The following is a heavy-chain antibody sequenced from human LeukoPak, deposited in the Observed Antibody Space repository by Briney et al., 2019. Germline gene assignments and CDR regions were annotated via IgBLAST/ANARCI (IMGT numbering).Heavy chain of an antibody. J-gene: IGHJ4*02. Sequence: GGSLRLSCAASGFTFSSYAMHWVRQAPGKGLEWVAVISYDGSNKYYADSVKGRFTISIDNSKNTLYLQMNSLRAEDTAVYYCARRAGAYTHPYDYWGQGTLVTVS. D-gene: IGHD3-16*01. V-gene: IGHV3-30*14. CDR3: ARRAGAYTHPYDY. CDR1: GFTFSSYA. CDR2: ISYDGSNK.